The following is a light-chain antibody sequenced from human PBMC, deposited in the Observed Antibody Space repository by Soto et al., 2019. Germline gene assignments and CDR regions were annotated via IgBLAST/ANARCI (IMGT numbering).Light chain of an antibody. CDR2: AAS. V-gene: IGKV3-20*01. Sequence: IVLTQSPATLSLSPGERATLSCRASQTVVITNIAWYQQKPGQTPRLLIYAASSRATGVPDRFSGSGSGTDFTLTISRLVPEDFAVYYCQHYASSSWMFGQGTKVDIK. CDR3: QHYASSSWM. J-gene: IGKJ1*01. CDR1: QTVVITN.